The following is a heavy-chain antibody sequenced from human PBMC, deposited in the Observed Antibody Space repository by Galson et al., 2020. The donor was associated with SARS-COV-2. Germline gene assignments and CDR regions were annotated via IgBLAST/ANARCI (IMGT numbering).Heavy chain of an antibody. V-gene: IGHV4-39*01. D-gene: IGHD3-22*01. CDR2: IYYSGST. CDR1: GGSISSSSYY. J-gene: IGHJ4*02. CDR3: ARSSYYYDSSGYYYSAFDY. Sequence: SETLSLTCTVSGGSISSSSYYWGWIRQPPGKGLEWIGSIYYSGSTYYNPSLKSRVTISVDTSKNQFSLKLSSVTAADTAVYYCARSSYYYDSSGYYYSAFDYWGQGTLVTVSS.